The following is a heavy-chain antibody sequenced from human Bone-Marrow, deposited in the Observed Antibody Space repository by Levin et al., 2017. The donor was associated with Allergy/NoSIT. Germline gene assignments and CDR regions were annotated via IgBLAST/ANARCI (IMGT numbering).Heavy chain of an antibody. Sequence: GGSLRLSCVASGFSLGTYMMNWVRQAPGKGLEWVSYISSTGYTIHYADSVKGRFTISRDNANNALYLQMNSLRADDTAIYFCSRDLAYAMDLYGKGTTVTVSS. V-gene: IGHV3-48*03. CDR2: ISSTGYTI. J-gene: IGHJ6*04. D-gene: IGHD3-16*01. CDR1: GFSLGTYM. CDR3: SRDLAYAMDL.